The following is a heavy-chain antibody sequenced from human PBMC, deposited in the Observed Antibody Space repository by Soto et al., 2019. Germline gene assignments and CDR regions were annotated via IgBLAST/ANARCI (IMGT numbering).Heavy chain of an antibody. CDR1: GGTFSSYA. D-gene: IGHD6-6*01. CDR2: IIPIFGTA. V-gene: IGHV1-69*12. J-gene: IGHJ4*02. Sequence: QVQLVQSGAEVKKPGSSVKVSCKASGGTFSSYAISWVRQAPGQGLEWMGGIIPIFGTANYAQKFQGRVTITADESTSIAYMELSSLRSEDTAVYNCAGDGGSSAFRWAFDYWGQGTLVTVSS. CDR3: AGDGGSSAFRWAFDY.